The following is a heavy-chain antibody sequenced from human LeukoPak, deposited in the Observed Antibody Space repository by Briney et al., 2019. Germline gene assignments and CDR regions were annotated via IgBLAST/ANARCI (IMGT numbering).Heavy chain of an antibody. D-gene: IGHD2-15*01. Sequence: SETLSLTCTVSGGSISSSSYYWGWIRQPPGKGLEWIGSIYYSGSTYYNPSLKSRVTISVDTSKNQFSLKLSSVTAADTAVYYCARELGDIRNYWGQGTLVTVSS. CDR2: IYYSGST. V-gene: IGHV4-39*07. J-gene: IGHJ4*02. CDR3: ARELGDIRNY. CDR1: GGSISSSSYY.